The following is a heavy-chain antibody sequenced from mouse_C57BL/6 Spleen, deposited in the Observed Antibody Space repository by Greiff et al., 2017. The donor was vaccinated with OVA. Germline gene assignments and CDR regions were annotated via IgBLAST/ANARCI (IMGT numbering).Heavy chain of an antibody. J-gene: IGHJ2*01. CDR2: IDPSDSYT. V-gene: IGHV1-50*01. CDR1: GYTFTSYW. D-gene: IGHD3-1*01. Sequence: QVQLQQPGAELVQPGASVKLSCKASGYTFTSYWMQWVKQRPGQGLEWIGEIDPSDSYTNYNQKFKGKATLTVDTSSSTAYMQLSSLTSEDSAVYYCARRGLLYYFDYWGQGTTLTVSS. CDR3: ARRGLLYYFDY.